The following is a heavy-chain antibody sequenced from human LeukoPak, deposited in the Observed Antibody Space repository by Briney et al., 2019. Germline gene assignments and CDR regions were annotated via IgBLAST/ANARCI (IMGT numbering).Heavy chain of an antibody. D-gene: IGHD4-17*01. CDR3: ARGNTVTTGWFDP. J-gene: IGHJ5*02. Sequence: SVKVSCKASGGTFSSYTISWVRQAPGQGLEWMGRIIPILGIANYAQKFQGRVTITADKPTSTAYMELSSLRSEDTAVYYCARGNTVTTGWFDPWGQGTLVTVSS. V-gene: IGHV1-69*02. CDR2: IIPILGIA. CDR1: GGTFSSYT.